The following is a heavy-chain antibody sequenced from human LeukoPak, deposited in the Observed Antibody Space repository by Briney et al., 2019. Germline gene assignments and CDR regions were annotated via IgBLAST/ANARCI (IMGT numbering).Heavy chain of an antibody. Sequence: PGGSLRLSCAASGFTFSSYAMTWVRQAPGKGLEWVSGISGSGGATFYADSVQGRFTISRDNSKNTLYLQMNRLRAEDTAVYYCAKDIQYSGNYYDYFDYWGQGTLVTVSS. CDR3: AKDIQYSGNYYDYFDY. V-gene: IGHV3-23*01. J-gene: IGHJ4*02. CDR1: GFTFSSYA. D-gene: IGHD1-26*01. CDR2: ISGSGGAT.